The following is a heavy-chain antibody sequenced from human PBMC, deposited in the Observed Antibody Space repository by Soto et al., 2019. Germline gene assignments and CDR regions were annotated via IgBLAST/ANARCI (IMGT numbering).Heavy chain of an antibody. V-gene: IGHV3-30*18. D-gene: IGHD6-19*01. CDR2: VSHDGRNT. Sequence: HPGGSPRLSCAASGFTFSDYAMHWFRQAPGKGLEWVAVVSHDGRNTHYADSVKGRFTISRDSSKNTVSLEMTSLRAEDTAVYYCSKGGRQWVVRADFNYWGQGALVSVSS. CDR3: SKGGRQWVVRADFNY. CDR1: GFTFSDYA. J-gene: IGHJ4*02.